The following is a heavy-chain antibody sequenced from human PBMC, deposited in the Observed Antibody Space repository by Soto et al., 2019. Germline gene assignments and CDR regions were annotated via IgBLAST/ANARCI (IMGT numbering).Heavy chain of an antibody. D-gene: IGHD2-21*01. J-gene: IGHJ6*02. CDR1: GFTFSSYG. Sequence: GSLRLSCAASGFTFSSYGMHWVRQAPGKGLEWVAVISYDGSNKYYADSVKGRFTISRDNSKNTLYLQMNSLRAEDTAVYYCAKDRLHVFANGMGVWGQGTTVTVSS. CDR2: ISYDGSNK. CDR3: AKDRLHVFANGMGV. V-gene: IGHV3-30*18.